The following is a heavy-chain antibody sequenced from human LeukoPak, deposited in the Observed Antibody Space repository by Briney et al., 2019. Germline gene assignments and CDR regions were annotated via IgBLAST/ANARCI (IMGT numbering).Heavy chain of an antibody. CDR1: GYTFTSYD. CDR3: ARGSIGYDSSGYYYYWYFDP. V-gene: IGHV1-8*01. Sequence: ASVKVSCKASGYTFTSYDINWVRQATGQGLEWMGWMNPNSGNTGYAQKFQGRVTMTRNTSISTAYMELSSLRSEDTAVYYCARGSIGYDSSGYYYYWYFDPWGRGTLVTVSS. D-gene: IGHD3-22*01. J-gene: IGHJ2*01. CDR2: MNPNSGNT.